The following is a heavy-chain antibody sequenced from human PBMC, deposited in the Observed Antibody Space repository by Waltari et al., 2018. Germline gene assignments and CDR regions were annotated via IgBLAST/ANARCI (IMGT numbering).Heavy chain of an antibody. CDR2: ISYDGSNE. CDR1: GFNFPLFG. D-gene: IGHD1-1*01. Sequence: QVHLLESGGGVVRPGGSLRLSCAAPGFNFPLFGMHWVRQAPGKGLEWVSFISYDGSNENYADSVKGRFTMSRDNSKKMLYVQMNNLRAEDSAVYYCVKGNEIDYWGQGTLVTVSS. J-gene: IGHJ4*02. V-gene: IGHV3-30*02. CDR3: VKGNEIDY.